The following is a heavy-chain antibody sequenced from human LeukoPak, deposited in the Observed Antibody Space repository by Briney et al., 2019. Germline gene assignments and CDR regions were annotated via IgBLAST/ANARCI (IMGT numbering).Heavy chain of an antibody. CDR1: GGSFSGYY. CDR2: INHSGST. Sequence: SETLSLTCAVYGGSFSGYYWSWIRQPPGKGLEWIGEINHSGSTNYNPSLKSRLTVSVDTSKNQFSLKLSSVTAADSAVYYCARMAAACWFDPWGQGTLVTVSS. CDR3: ARMAAACWFDP. D-gene: IGHD6-13*01. V-gene: IGHV4-34*01. J-gene: IGHJ5*02.